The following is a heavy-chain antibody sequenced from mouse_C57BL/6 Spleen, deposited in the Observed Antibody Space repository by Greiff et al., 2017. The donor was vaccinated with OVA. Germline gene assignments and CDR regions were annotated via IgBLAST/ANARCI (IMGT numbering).Heavy chain of an antibody. CDR3: ARELPYGNYGLYYAVDY. V-gene: IGHV14-3*01. CDR1: GFNIKNTY. Sequence: EVQGVESVAELVRPGASVKLSCTASGFNIKNTYMHWVKQRPEQGLEWIGRIDPANGNTKYAPKFQGKATIPADTSSNTAYLPLSSLTSEDTAIYYCARELPYGNYGLYYAVDYWGQGTSVTVSS. D-gene: IGHD2-1*01. CDR2: IDPANGNT. J-gene: IGHJ4*01.